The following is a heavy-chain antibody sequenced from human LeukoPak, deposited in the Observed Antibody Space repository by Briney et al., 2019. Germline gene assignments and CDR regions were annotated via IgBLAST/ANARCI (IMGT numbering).Heavy chain of an antibody. V-gene: IGHV4-59*01. J-gene: IGHJ4*02. CDR1: GGSISGFR. D-gene: IGHD2-21*01. CDR3: AGVDSCGGDYCIDY. CDR2: SYSDGNS. Sequence: SETLSLTCTVSGGSISGFRWTWIRQPPGKGLQWIGYSYSDGNSKQHPSLKSRVTISVDTSKEQFSLKLTSVTAADTAVYFCAGVDSCGGDYCIDYWGQGTLVTVSS.